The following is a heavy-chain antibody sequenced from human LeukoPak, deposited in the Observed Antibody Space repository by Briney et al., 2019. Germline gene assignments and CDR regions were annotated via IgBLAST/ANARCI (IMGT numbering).Heavy chain of an antibody. J-gene: IGHJ4*02. CDR1: GYTFTGYY. CDR3: ARDEMGAVGATTEHFDY. Sequence: ASVKVSCKASGYTFTGYYMHWVRQAPGQGLEWMGWINPNSGGTNYAQKFQGRVTMTRDTSISTAYMELSRLRSDDTAVYYCARDEMGAVGATTEHFDYWGQGTLVTVSS. V-gene: IGHV1-2*02. D-gene: IGHD1-26*01. CDR2: INPNSGGT.